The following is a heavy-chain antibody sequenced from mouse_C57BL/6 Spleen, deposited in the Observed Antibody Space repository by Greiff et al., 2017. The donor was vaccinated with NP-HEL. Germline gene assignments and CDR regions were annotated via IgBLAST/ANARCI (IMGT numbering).Heavy chain of an antibody. CDR2: INPSYGGT. CDR3: ARFVASGAWFAY. V-gene: IGHV1-53*01. Sequence: VQLQQSGTELVKPGASVKLSCKASGYTFTSYWMHWVKQRPGQGLEWIGNINPSYGGTNYNEKFKSKATLTVDKSSSTAYMQLSSLTSEDSAVYYCARFVASGAWFAYWGQGTLVTVSA. D-gene: IGHD1-1*01. J-gene: IGHJ3*01. CDR1: GYTFTSYW.